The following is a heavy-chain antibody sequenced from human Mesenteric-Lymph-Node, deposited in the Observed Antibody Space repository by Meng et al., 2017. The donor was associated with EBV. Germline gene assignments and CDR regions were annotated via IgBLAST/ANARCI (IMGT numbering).Heavy chain of an antibody. CDR2: VNPDSGNT. V-gene: IGHV1-8*01. Sequence: QVQLVQSGAGVKKPGASVKVSCKASGYTFTSYDINWVRQAPGQGLEWMGWVNPDSGNTGFPEKFQGRITMTRNTSISTTYMELRSLTSEDTAVYYCARGMSYYDNSGFFDYWGQGALVTVSS. D-gene: IGHD3-22*01. CDR1: GYTFTSYD. CDR3: ARGMSYYDNSGFFDY. J-gene: IGHJ4*02.